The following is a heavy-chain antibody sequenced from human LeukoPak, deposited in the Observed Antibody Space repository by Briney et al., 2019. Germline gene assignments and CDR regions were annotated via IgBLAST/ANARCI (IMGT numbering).Heavy chain of an antibody. CDR1: GFTFDDYA. CDR2: ISWNSGSI. D-gene: IGHD2-21*02. CDR3: AKDSYGGNSALDY. J-gene: IGHJ4*02. V-gene: IGHV3-9*01. Sequence: PGGSLRLSCAASGFTFDDYAMHWVRQAPGKGLEWVSGISWNSGSIGYADSVKGRFTISRDNAKNSLYLQMNSLRAEDTALYYCAKDSYGGNSALDYWGQGTLVTVSS.